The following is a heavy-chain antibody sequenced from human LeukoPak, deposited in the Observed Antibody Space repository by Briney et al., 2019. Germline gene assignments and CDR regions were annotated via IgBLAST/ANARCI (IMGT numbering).Heavy chain of an antibody. CDR1: GFTFSSYA. J-gene: IGHJ6*03. V-gene: IGHV3-23*01. CDR3: SSVKGRLTIPRENSKNTLYLQMNSLRAEDTAVYYCANLPRSPMDRGLNNYYYYMDV. D-gene: IGHD2-2*01. Sequence: PGGSLRLSCAASGFTFSSYAMSWVRQAPGKGLEWVSAISGSGGSTYYAASPQPRFTPPPPPPHPTLYPPPPPPPPPHPPPPSPSSVKGRLTIPRENSKNTLYLQMNSLRAEDTAVYYCANLPRSPMDRGLNNYYYYMDVWGKGTTVTVSS. CDR2: ISGSGGST.